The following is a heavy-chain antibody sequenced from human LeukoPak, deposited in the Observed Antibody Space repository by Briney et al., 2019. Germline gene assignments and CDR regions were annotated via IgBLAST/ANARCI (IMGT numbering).Heavy chain of an antibody. CDR1: GFTFSRYA. Sequence: GGSLRLSCSASGFTFSRYAMHWVRQAPGKGLEYVSAISSNGGSTYYGDSVKGRFTISRDNSKNTLYLQMSSLRAEGTAVYYCVKARGIQLWLPGDYWGQGTLVTVSS. CDR2: ISSNGGST. J-gene: IGHJ4*02. CDR3: VKARGIQLWLPGDY. V-gene: IGHV3-64D*09. D-gene: IGHD5-18*01.